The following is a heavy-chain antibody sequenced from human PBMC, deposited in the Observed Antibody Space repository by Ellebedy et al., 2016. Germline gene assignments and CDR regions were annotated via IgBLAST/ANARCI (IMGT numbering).Heavy chain of an antibody. V-gene: IGHV1-46*01. Sequence: ASVKVSXXASGYTFTSYYLHWVRQAPGQGLEWLGTINPSGGSTSYAQKFQGRVTMTRDTSTSTVYMELSSLRFEDTAVYYCARGGSGSYPADIWGQGTMVTVSS. J-gene: IGHJ3*02. CDR2: INPSGGST. CDR1: GYTFTSYY. D-gene: IGHD3-10*01. CDR3: ARGGSGSYPADI.